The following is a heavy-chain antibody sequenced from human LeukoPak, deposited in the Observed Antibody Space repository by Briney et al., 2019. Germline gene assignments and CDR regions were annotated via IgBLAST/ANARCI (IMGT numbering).Heavy chain of an antibody. CDR1: GGSISSYY. CDR2: IYYSGST. Sequence: PSETLSLTCTVSGGSISSYYWSWIRQPPGKGLEWIGHIYYSGSTNYNPSLKSRVTISVDTSKNQFSLKLSSVTAADTAVYYCARHPGVGATGYYGMDVWGQGTTVTVSS. J-gene: IGHJ6*02. D-gene: IGHD1-26*01. CDR3: ARHPGVGATGYYGMDV. V-gene: IGHV4-59*08.